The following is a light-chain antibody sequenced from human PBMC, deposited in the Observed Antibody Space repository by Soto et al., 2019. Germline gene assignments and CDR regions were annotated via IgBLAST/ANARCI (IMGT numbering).Light chain of an antibody. CDR3: QQYYSYPLA. J-gene: IGKJ4*01. CDR2: AAS. Sequence: VIWMTQSPSLLSASTGDRLTISCRMSQGCSGYLVCFQQKPGKAPELLIYAASTLQSGVPSRFSGSGSGTDFTLTISCLQSEDFATYYCQQYYSYPLAFGGGTKVDIK. V-gene: IGKV1D-8*03. CDR1: QGCSGY.